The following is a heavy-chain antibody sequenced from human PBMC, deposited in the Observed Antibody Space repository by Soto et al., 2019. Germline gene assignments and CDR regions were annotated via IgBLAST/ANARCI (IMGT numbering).Heavy chain of an antibody. CDR2: IIPIFGTA. D-gene: IGHD6-6*01. CDR1: GGTFSSYS. J-gene: IGHJ6*02. V-gene: IGHV1-69*13. Sequence: SVKVSCKASGGTFSSYSISWVRQAPGQGLEWMGGIIPIFGTANYAQKFQGRVTITADESTRTAYMELSSLRSEDTAVYYCAVPSIAASYYYYYGMDVWGQGTTVTVSS. CDR3: AVPSIAASYYYYYGMDV.